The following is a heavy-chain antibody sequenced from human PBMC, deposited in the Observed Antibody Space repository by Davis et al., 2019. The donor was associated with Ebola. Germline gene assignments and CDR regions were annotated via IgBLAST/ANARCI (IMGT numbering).Heavy chain of an antibody. Sequence: SETLSLTCAVYGGSFSVYYWSWIRQPPGKGLEWIGEINHSGSTNYNPSLKSRVTISVDTSKNQFSLKLSSVTAADTAVYYCARHVYYDFWSGFGPYGMDVWGQGTTVTVSS. CDR2: INHSGST. J-gene: IGHJ6*02. CDR3: ARHVYYDFWSGFGPYGMDV. V-gene: IGHV4-34*01. CDR1: GGSFSVYY. D-gene: IGHD3-3*01.